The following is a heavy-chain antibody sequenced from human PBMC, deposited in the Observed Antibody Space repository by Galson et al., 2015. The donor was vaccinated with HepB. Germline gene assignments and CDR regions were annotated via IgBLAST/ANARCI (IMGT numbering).Heavy chain of an antibody. Sequence: SVKVSCKASGGTFSSYAISWVRQAPGQGLEWMGWINAGNGNTKYSQKFQGRVTITRDTSASTAYMELSSLRSEDTAVYYCARSIGGVINWFDPWGQGTLVTVSS. V-gene: IGHV1-3*01. D-gene: IGHD2-15*01. CDR3: ARSIGGVINWFDP. J-gene: IGHJ5*02. CDR2: INAGNGNT. CDR1: GGTFSSYA.